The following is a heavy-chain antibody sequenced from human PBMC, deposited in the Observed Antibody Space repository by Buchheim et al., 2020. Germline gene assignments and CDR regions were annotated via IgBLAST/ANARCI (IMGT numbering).Heavy chain of an antibody. CDR3: ARDQGALDI. Sequence: EVQLEESGGGLVQPGESLRLSCATSRFTFSTYWMSWVRQAPGKGLEWVANINPDGGEKFYVDSVKGRFIISRDNARNFLYLQMNSLRDEDTAVYYCARDQGALDIWGQGT. CDR2: INPDGGEK. J-gene: IGHJ3*02. V-gene: IGHV3-7*01. CDR1: RFTFSTYW.